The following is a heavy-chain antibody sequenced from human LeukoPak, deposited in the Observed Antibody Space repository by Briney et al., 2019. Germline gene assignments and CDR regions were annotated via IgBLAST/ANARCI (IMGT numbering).Heavy chain of an antibody. V-gene: IGHV4-59*10. J-gene: IGHJ6*02. D-gene: IGHD6-13*01. Sequence: SETLSLTCAVYGGSFSGYYWSWIRQPPGKGLEWIGRIYTSGSTNYNPSLKSRVTMSVDTSKNQFSLKLSSVTAADTAVYYCARDMVAAAPNSYYYYGMDVWGQGTTVTVSS. CDR2: IYTSGST. CDR3: ARDMVAAAPNSYYYYGMDV. CDR1: GGSFSGYY.